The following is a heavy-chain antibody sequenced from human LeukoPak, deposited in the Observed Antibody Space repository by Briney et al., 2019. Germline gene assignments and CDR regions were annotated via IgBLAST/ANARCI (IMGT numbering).Heavy chain of an antibody. J-gene: IGHJ4*02. CDR2: IYYSGTT. Sequence: SETLSLTCTVSGGSISTLYWGWIRQPPGKGLEFIGYIYYSGTTNYNPSLRSRVTLSVDTSKNQFSLKLSSMTAADTGVYYCARGGVAGKDYFDYWGPGTLVTVSS. CDR1: GGSISTLY. D-gene: IGHD3-10*01. CDR3: ARGGVAGKDYFDY. V-gene: IGHV4-59*11.